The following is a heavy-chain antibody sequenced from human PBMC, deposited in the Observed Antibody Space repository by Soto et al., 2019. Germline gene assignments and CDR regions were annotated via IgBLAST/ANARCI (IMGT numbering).Heavy chain of an antibody. Sequence: PSETLSLTCTVSGGSISSGGYYWSWIRQHPGKGLEWIGFIFYSGSTSHNPSLKSRVTISVDTSKNQFSLRLSSVTAADTAVYYCARKYYYDSSGYYPPDAFNIWGQGTMVTVSS. CDR1: GGSISSGGYY. CDR2: IFYSGST. J-gene: IGHJ3*02. CDR3: ARKYYYDSSGYYPPDAFNI. V-gene: IGHV4-31*03. D-gene: IGHD3-22*01.